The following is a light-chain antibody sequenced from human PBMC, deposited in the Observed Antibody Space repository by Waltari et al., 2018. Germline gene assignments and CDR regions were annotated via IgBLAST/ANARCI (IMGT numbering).Light chain of an antibody. CDR1: SRSRYY. CDR3: HSRDASGVGGT. V-gene: IGLV3-19*01. CDR2: DKN. J-gene: IGLJ2*01. Sequence: TQDPAVSGAVGQSVRITCQGHSRSRYYANWYRQRPGQAPTLVMYDKNNRPSGVPDRFSGSNSDNTASLTITGAQAEDEAYYYCHSRDASGVGGTFGGGTKLTVL.